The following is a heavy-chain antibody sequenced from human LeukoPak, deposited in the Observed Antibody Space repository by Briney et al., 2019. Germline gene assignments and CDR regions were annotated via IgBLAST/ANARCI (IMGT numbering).Heavy chain of an antibody. J-gene: IGHJ6*02. CDR2: ISGSGGST. Sequence: GGSLRLSCAASGFTFSSYEMNWVRQAPGKGLEWVSTISGSGGSTHYADSVKGRFTISRDNSKNTLFLQMNSLRAEDTAIYYCAKGSASSGGRYSMDVWGQGTTVTVSS. V-gene: IGHV3-23*01. CDR3: AKGSASSGGRYSMDV. D-gene: IGHD3-22*01. CDR1: GFTFSSYE.